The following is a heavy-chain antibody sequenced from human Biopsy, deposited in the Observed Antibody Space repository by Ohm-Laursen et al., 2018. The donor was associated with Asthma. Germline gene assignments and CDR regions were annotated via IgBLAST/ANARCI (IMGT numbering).Heavy chain of an antibody. CDR1: GFDLRDYT. Sequence: LSLTCAASGFDLRDYTMNWVRQAPGKGLEWVASISSLSRYIYHATSLRGRFTISRDNAKRSLYLQMDSLRGDDTAVYYCSRDFTIGSGSPFHFWGQGTLVTVSS. CDR3: SRDFTIGSGSPFHF. CDR2: ISSLSRYI. D-gene: IGHD3-10*01. V-gene: IGHV3-21*01. J-gene: IGHJ4*02.